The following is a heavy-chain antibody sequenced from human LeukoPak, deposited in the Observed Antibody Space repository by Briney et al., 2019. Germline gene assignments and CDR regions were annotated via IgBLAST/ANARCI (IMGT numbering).Heavy chain of an antibody. Sequence: ASVKDSCKASGYTFTNYDINWVRQATGQGLEWMGWMNPNSGNTGYAQKFQGRVTITRNTPISTAYMELSSLRSDDTAVYFCARAPSWGGLTSGSYYFGYWGQGALVTVSS. D-gene: IGHD3-3*01. CDR3: ARAPSWGGLTSGSYYFGY. CDR2: MNPNSGNT. CDR1: GYTFTNYD. J-gene: IGHJ4*02. V-gene: IGHV1-8*03.